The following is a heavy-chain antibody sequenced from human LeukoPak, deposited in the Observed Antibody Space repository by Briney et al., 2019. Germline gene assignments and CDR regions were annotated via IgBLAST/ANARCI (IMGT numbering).Heavy chain of an antibody. D-gene: IGHD2/OR15-2a*01. CDR1: GFTFSSYS. Sequence: GGSLRLSCAASGFTFSSYSMNWVRQAPGKGLEWVSSISSSSSYIYYADSVKGRFTISRDNAKNTLSVQMNSLRPEDTAVYFCAKGHSTTGWYFDLWGRGTLVTVSS. V-gene: IGHV3-21*01. CDR2: ISSSSSYI. J-gene: IGHJ2*01. CDR3: AKGHSTTGWYFDL.